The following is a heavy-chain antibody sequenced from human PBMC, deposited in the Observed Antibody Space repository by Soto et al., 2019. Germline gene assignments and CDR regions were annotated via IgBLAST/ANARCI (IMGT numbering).Heavy chain of an antibody. V-gene: IGHV4-4*03. Sequence: PETLSLTCDVSGDSISSTHWWSWVRQPPGMGLEWIGEIFHSGRTYYNPSLKSRVTISADMSKNQFSLRLASVTAADTAVYYCARVDSGVTDYFDSWGQGILVTVSS. D-gene: IGHD2-21*02. J-gene: IGHJ4*02. CDR1: GDSISSTHW. CDR3: ARVDSGVTDYFDS. CDR2: IFHSGRT.